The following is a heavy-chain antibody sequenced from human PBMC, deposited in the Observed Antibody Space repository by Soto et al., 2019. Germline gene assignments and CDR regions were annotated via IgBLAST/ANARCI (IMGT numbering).Heavy chain of an antibody. Sequence: QVQLVQSGAEVKKPGASVKVSCKASGYTFTSYDINWVRQATGQGLEWMGWMNPNSDNTGYAQKFQGRITMTTNTSISTAYMEPSSLRNEDTAVYYCARESSLYGDYALEYWGQGTLVTVSS. J-gene: IGHJ4*02. D-gene: IGHD4-17*01. CDR3: ARESSLYGDYALEY. V-gene: IGHV1-8*01. CDR2: MNPNSDNT. CDR1: GYTFTSYD.